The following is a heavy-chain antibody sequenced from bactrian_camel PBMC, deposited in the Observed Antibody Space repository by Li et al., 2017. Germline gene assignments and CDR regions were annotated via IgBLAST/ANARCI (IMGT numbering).Heavy chain of an antibody. J-gene: IGHJ6*01. CDR3: VRSSDSWAFDS. Sequence: VQLVESGGGLVQPGGSLRLSCAASGFTFSDYYMTWVRQAPGKGLEWVSSIYSDGSSNTYYAESVKGRFTASRDNAKNTVYLQMNSLKPEDTAVYYCVRSSDSWAFDSWGQGTQVTVS. D-gene: IGHD6*01. CDR1: GFTFSDYY. V-gene: IGHV3-2*01. CDR2: IYSDGSSNT.